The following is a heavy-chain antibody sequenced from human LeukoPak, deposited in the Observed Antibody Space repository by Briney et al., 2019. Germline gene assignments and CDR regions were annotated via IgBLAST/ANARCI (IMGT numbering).Heavy chain of an antibody. CDR3: ARVPQGSSGYQPLLY. CDR1: GFTFSSYA. D-gene: IGHD3-22*01. Sequence: PGGSLRLSCAASGFTFSSYAMHWVRQAPGKGLEWVSVISYDGSNKYYADSVKGRFTISRDNSKNTLYLQMNSLRAEDTAVYYCARVPQGSSGYQPLLYWGQGTLVTVSS. V-gene: IGHV3-30-3*01. J-gene: IGHJ4*02. CDR2: ISYDGSNK.